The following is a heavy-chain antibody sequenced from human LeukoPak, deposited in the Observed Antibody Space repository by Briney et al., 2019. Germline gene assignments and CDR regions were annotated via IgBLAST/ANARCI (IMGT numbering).Heavy chain of an antibody. J-gene: IGHJ4*02. CDR3: ASQSLGYCSSTSCYKDY. CDR1: GGSISSSSYY. CDR2: IYYSGST. V-gene: IGHV4-39*01. Sequence: SETLSLTCTVSGGSISSSSYYWGWIRQHPGKGLEWIGSIYYSGSTYYNPSLKSRVTISVDTSKNQFSLKLSSVTAADTAVYYCASQSLGYCSSTSCYKDYWGQGTLVTVSS. D-gene: IGHD2-2*02.